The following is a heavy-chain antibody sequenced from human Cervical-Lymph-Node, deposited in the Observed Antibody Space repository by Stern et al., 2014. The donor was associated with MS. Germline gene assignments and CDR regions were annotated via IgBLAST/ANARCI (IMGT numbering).Heavy chain of an antibody. Sequence: VQLVESGAEVKKPGESLKISCKGSGYSFTANWIAWVRQMPGKGLERMGIIYPGDSDTRYSPSFQGQVTISADKSISTPYLQWSSLKASDTAMYYCARDYGDYAFDYWGQGTLVTVSS. CDR3: ARDYGDYAFDY. D-gene: IGHD4-17*01. CDR1: GYSFTANW. V-gene: IGHV5-51*01. CDR2: IYPGDSDT. J-gene: IGHJ4*02.